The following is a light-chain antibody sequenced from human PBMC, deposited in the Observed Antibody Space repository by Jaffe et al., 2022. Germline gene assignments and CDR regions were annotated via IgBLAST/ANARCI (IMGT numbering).Light chain of an antibody. CDR3: QQSYNTPLT. CDR1: QRISNY. Sequence: DIQMTQSPSSLSASVGDRVTITCRASQRISNYLNWYQEKPGEAPKLLIYTASSLQSGVPSRFSGSGSGTEFTLTIRSLQPEDFATYYCQQSYNTPLTFGGGTKVEIK. CDR2: TAS. J-gene: IGKJ4*01. V-gene: IGKV1-39*01.